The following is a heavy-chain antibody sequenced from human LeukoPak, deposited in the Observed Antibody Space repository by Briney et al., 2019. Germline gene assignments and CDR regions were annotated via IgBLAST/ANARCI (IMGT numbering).Heavy chain of an antibody. J-gene: IGHJ4*02. Sequence: GGSLILSCAASRFTFSSYSMSWVRQAPGKGLQWVSSITSSSSHIYYADPVKGRFTISRDNAKNSLYLRMNSLRAEDTAVYYCARVRATVTPFDYWGQGTLVTVSS. CDR1: RFTFSSYS. V-gene: IGHV3-21*01. D-gene: IGHD4-17*01. CDR3: ARVRATVTPFDY. CDR2: ITSSSSHI.